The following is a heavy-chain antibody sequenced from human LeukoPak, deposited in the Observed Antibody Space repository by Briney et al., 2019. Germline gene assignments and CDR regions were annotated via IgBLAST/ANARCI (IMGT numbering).Heavy chain of an antibody. D-gene: IGHD2-21*01. J-gene: IGHJ4*02. CDR3: ARHSRY. Sequence: NSSETLSLTCAVYGGSFSGYYWSWIRQPPGKGLEWIGEINHSGSTNYNPSLKSRVTISVDTSKNQFSLKLSSVTAADTAVYYCARHSRYWGQGTLVTVSS. CDR2: INHSGST. CDR1: GGSFSGYY. V-gene: IGHV4-34*01.